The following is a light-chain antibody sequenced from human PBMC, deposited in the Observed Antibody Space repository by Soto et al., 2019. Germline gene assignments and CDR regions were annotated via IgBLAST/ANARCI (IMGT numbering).Light chain of an antibody. V-gene: IGKV3-15*01. CDR1: QSVSSN. CDR3: QPYNNWPQWT. CDR2: GAS. Sequence: EIVMTQSPATLSVSPGERATLSCRASQSVSSNLAWYQQKPGQAPRLLIYGASTRATGIPARFSGSGSGTEFTLTISSLQSEDFAVYYCQPYNNWPQWTFGQGTKVEIK. J-gene: IGKJ1*01.